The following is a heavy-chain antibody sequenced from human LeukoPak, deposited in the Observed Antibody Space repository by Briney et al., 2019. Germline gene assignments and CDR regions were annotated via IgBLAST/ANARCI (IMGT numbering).Heavy chain of an antibody. J-gene: IGHJ4*02. CDR3: ARSLATITGYFDY. Sequence: ASVKVSCKASGGTFSSNAISWVRQAPGQGLEWMGGIIPVFGTANYAQKFQDRVTIIMDESTSTAYMELSSLGSEDTAVYYCARSLATITGYFDYWGQGTLVTVSS. CDR1: GGTFSSNA. CDR2: IIPVFGTA. V-gene: IGHV1-69*05. D-gene: IGHD5-24*01.